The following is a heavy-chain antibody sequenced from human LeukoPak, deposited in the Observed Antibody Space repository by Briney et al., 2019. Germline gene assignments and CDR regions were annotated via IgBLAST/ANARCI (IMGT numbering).Heavy chain of an antibody. CDR2: ISADGGST. CDR1: GFTLGSDA. J-gene: IGHJ6*02. CDR3: AISSYGSGPYYYGMDV. D-gene: IGHD3-10*01. V-gene: IGHV3-23*01. Sequence: PGGSLRLSCAASGFTLGSDAMSWVLQAPGKGREWVSAISADGGSTYYADSVKGRFSISRDTSKNTLYLQMNSLRVEDTAVYYCAISSYGSGPYYYGMDVWGQGTTVTVSS.